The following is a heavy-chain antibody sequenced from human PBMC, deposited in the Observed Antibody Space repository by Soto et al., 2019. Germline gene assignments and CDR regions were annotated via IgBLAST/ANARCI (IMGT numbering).Heavy chain of an antibody. CDR2: IYWDDDK. V-gene: IGHV2-5*02. CDR1: GFSLSTSGVG. CDR3: AHLKGSGGSFVYYYYYMDV. Sequence: GSGPTLLNPTQTLTLTCTFSGFSLSTSGVGVGWICQPPGKALEWLALIYWDDDKRYSPSLKSRLTITKDTSKNQVVLTMTNMDPVDTATYYCAHLKGSGGSFVYYYYYMDVWGNGTTVTVSS. J-gene: IGHJ6*03. D-gene: IGHD2-15*01.